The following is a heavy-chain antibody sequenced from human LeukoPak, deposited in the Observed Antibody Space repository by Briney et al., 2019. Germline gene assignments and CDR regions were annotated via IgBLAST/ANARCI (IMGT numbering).Heavy chain of an antibody. V-gene: IGHV3-7*04. CDR1: GFNFDHYW. CDR2: IKQDGSEK. CDR3: ARDPGSGWWGGFDL. Sequence: GGSLRLSCAASGFNFDHYWMTWVRQAPGEGLEWVANIKQDGSEKVYLDSMKGRFTISRDNSRDSLYLQMNSLRPEDTAVYCARDPGSGWWGGFDLWGQGTLVTVSS. J-gene: IGHJ5*02. D-gene: IGHD6-19*01.